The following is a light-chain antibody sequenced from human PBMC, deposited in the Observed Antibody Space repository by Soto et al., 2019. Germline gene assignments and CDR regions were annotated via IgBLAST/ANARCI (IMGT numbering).Light chain of an antibody. J-gene: IGKJ4*01. Sequence: AIQLTQSPSSLSASVGDRVTITCRASQGISSALAWYQQKPGKAPKLLIYDASSLESGVPSRFSGSGSGTDVTLIISSLQPEAFATYYCQQFNSHPLTFGGGTKVEIK. V-gene: IGKV1-13*02. CDR2: DAS. CDR1: QGISSA. CDR3: QQFNSHPLT.